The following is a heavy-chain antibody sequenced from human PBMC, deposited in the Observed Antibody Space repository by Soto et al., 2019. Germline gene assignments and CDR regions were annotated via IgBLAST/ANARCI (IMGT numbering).Heavy chain of an antibody. CDR2: IHPSGGGT. Sequence: ASVQVACKPAGYRLNIYYRHWGRQAPGQGLEWMGIIHPSGGGTNYAQKFLGRVTFTGDTSTGTAYMELSSLRFDDTAMYYCATEKYGAGRVGVFHWGQGTPVTVSS. CDR1: GYRLNIYY. CDR3: ATEKYGAGRVGVFH. J-gene: IGHJ4*02. V-gene: IGHV1-46*02. D-gene: IGHD1-26*01.